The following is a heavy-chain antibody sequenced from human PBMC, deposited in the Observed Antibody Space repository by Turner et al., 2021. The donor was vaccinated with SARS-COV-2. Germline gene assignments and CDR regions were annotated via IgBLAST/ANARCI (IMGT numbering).Heavy chain of an antibody. CDR3: TRDGWTPYYYDGMDV. V-gene: IGHV3-49*04. CDR2: IRSEAYGGTT. CDR1: GFTFGDYE. J-gene: IGHJ6*02. Sequence: ELQLVESGGGLVQAGRSLRLSCTASGFTFGDYEMSWVRQAPFKGLEWVGFIRSEAYGGTTEYAASVKGRFTISRDDSKRIVYLQMDSLKSEDTAVYYCTRDGWTPYYYDGMDVWGQGATVTVSS. D-gene: IGHD6-19*01.